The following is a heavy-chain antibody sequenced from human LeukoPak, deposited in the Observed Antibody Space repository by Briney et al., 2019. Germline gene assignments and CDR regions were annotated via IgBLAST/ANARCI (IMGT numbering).Heavy chain of an antibody. D-gene: IGHD5-24*01. J-gene: IGHJ6*02. V-gene: IGHV5-51*01. CDR3: AKGGYKPYYYYGMDV. CDR1: GYSFTSYW. Sequence: GESLKISCKGSGYSFTSYWIGWVRQVPGKGLEWMGIIYPGDSDTRYSPSFQGQVTISADKSISTAYLQWSSLKASDTAMYYCAKGGYKPYYYYGMDVWGQGTTVTVSS. CDR2: IYPGDSDT.